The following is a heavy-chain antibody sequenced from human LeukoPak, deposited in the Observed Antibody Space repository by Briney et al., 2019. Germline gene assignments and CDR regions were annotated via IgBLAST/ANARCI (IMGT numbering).Heavy chain of an antibody. V-gene: IGHV1-2*02. Sequence: ASVKVSCKASGYTFTGYYMHWVRQAPGQGLEWMGWINPNSGGTNYAQRFQGRVTMTRDTSISTAYMELSRLRSDDTAVYYCAKEGGVAAAGTVDYWGQGTLVTISS. CDR2: INPNSGGT. CDR3: AKEGGVAAAGTVDY. J-gene: IGHJ4*02. D-gene: IGHD6-13*01. CDR1: GYTFTGYY.